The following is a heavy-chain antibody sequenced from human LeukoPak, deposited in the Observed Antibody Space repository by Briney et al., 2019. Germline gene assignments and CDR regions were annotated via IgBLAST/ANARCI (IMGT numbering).Heavy chain of an antibody. Sequence: PGRSLRLSCAASGFTFSIFGMHWVRRAPGKGLEWVSSISSSSSYIYYADSVKGRFTISRDNAKNSLYLQMNSLRAEDTAVYYCARDPFDILTGYYGMDVWGQGTTVTVSS. J-gene: IGHJ6*02. CDR1: GFTFSIFG. V-gene: IGHV3-21*01. CDR2: ISSSSSYI. D-gene: IGHD3-9*01. CDR3: ARDPFDILTGYYGMDV.